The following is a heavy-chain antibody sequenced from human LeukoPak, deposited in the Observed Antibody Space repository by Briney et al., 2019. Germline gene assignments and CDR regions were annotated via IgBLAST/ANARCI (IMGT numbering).Heavy chain of an antibody. D-gene: IGHD6-13*01. CDR3: AREISSSWYEIFDY. Sequence: GRSLRLSCAASGFTFSSYGMHWVRQAPGKGLEWVAVISYDGSNKYYADSVKGRFTISRDNSKNTLYLQMNSLRAEDTAVYYCAREISSSWYEIFDYWGQGALVTVSS. CDR1: GFTFSSYG. J-gene: IGHJ4*02. V-gene: IGHV3-30*03. CDR2: ISYDGSNK.